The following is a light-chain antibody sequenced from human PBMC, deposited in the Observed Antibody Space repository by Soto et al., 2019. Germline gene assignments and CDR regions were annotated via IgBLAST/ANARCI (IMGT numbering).Light chain of an antibody. CDR3: QHYQSGHPIT. CDR2: DAS. Sequence: EIVLTQSPATLSLSPGERATLSCRASQTVSSYLLWYQQKPGQAPRLLIYDASNRATGVPARFTGSGSGRDFTLTISRLEPEDFALYYCQHYQSGHPITFGQGTRLEIK. CDR1: QTVSSY. J-gene: IGKJ5*01. V-gene: IGKV3-11*02.